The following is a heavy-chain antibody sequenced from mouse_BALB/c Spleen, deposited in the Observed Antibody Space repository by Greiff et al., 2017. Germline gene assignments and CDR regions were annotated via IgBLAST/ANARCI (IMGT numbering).Heavy chain of an antibody. J-gene: IGHJ2*01. V-gene: IGHV5-17*02. CDR3: ARGGKLHYFDY. CDR2: ISSGSSTI. D-gene: IGHD1-1*01. CDR1: GFTFSSFG. Sequence: EVQVVESGGGLVQPGGSRKLSCAASGFTFSSFGMHWVRQAPEKGLEWVAYISSGSSTIYYADTVKGRFTISRDNPKNTLFLQMTSLRSEDTAMYYCARGGKLHYFDYWGQGTTLTVSS.